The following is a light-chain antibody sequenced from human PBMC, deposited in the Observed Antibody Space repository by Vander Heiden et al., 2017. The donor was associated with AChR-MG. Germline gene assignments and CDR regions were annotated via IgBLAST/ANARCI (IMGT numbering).Light chain of an antibody. Sequence: DIQMTQSPSSLSASVGDRVTITCQASQDISKYLNWYQQKPGKAPKLLIYDASNLATGVPSRVSGSGSGTDFTFTISSLHPEDIATYYCQQDDNIPHTFGGRTKVEIK. CDR1: QDISKY. CDR2: DAS. CDR3: QQDDNIPHT. J-gene: IGKJ4*01. V-gene: IGKV1-33*01.